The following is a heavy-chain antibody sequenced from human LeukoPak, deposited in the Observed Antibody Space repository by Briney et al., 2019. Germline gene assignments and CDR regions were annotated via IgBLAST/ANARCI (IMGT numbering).Heavy chain of an antibody. D-gene: IGHD3-3*01. J-gene: IGHJ6*02. CDR1: GYTFTSYG. CDR2: ISAYNGNT. V-gene: IGHV1-18*01. CDR3: ASCDFWSGLDGMDV. Sequence: ASVTVSCKASGYTFTSYGISWVRQAPGQGLEWMGWISAYNGNTNYAQKLQGRVTITADESTSTAYMELSSLRSEDTAVYYCASCDFWSGLDGMDVWVQGTTVTDSS.